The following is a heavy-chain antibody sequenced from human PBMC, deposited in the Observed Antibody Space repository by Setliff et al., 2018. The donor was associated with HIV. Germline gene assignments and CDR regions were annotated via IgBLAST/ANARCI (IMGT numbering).Heavy chain of an antibody. Sequence: GASVKVSCKASGYTFSSYGISWVRQAPGQGLEWMGWISPSDGYTDYAQKFRDRVTLTTDTSTSTAYMELRSLRSDDTAVYYCARVGPSIPYGMDVWGQGTTVTVSS. V-gene: IGHV1-18*01. D-gene: IGHD2-21*01. CDR2: ISPSDGYT. CDR3: ARVGPSIPYGMDV. J-gene: IGHJ6*02. CDR1: GYTFSSYG.